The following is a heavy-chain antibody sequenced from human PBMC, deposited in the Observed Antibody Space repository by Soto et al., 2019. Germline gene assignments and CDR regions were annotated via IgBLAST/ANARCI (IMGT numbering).Heavy chain of an antibody. V-gene: IGHV4-59*08. CDR2: IYYSGST. D-gene: IGHD6-6*01. CDR1: GGSISSYY. Sequence: PSETLSLTCTVSGGSISSYYWSWIRQPPGKGLEWIGYIYYSGSTNYNPSLKSRVTISVDTSKNQFSLKLSSVTAADTAVYYCARLLSSSPPHELWVDPWGQGTLVTVSS. CDR3: ARLLSSSPPHELWVDP. J-gene: IGHJ5*02.